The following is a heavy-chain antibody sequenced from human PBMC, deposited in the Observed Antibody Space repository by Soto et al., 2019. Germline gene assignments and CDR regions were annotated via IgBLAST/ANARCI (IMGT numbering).Heavy chain of an antibody. D-gene: IGHD6-19*01. Sequence: QVQLVQSGAEVKKPGASVKVSCKASGYTFTGYYMHWVRQAPGQGIEWMGWINPNSGGTNYAQKFQGWVTMTRDTSISTAYMELSRLRSDDTAVYYCAREVTEDSSGWYRAGYFDYWGQGTLVTVSS. CDR3: AREVTEDSSGWYRAGYFDY. J-gene: IGHJ4*02. CDR1: GYTFTGYY. CDR2: INPNSGGT. V-gene: IGHV1-2*04.